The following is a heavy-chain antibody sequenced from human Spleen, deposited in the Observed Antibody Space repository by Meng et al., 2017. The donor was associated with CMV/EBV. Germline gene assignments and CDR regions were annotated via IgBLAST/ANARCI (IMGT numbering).Heavy chain of an antibody. CDR2: ISGNGNTI. V-gene: IGHV3-48*04. CDR1: GLIFSNYN. CDR3: ARDSWYQLLGYYYYYGMDV. Sequence: GESLKISCAVSGLIFSNYNMNWVRQAPGKGLEWVSYISGNGNTIYYADSLKGRFTISRDNAKSSLYLQMNSLRAEDTAVYYCARDSWYQLLGYYYYYGMDVWGQGTTVTVSS. D-gene: IGHD2-2*01. J-gene: IGHJ6*02.